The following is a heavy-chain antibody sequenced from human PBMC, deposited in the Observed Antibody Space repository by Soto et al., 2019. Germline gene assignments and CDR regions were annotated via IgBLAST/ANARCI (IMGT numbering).Heavy chain of an antibody. Sequence: QVQLRESGPGLVKSSETLSLTCTVSGASIRSYYWSWIRQPPGKGLEWIGYIYYSGSTNYSPSLKSRVTISVDTSKSQFSLKLSSVTAADTAVYYCARPWTTRNYDNSYFDLWGRGTLVTVSS. CDR3: ARPWTTRNYDNSYFDL. J-gene: IGHJ2*01. CDR2: IYYSGST. V-gene: IGHV4-59*01. D-gene: IGHD3-22*01. CDR1: GASIRSYY.